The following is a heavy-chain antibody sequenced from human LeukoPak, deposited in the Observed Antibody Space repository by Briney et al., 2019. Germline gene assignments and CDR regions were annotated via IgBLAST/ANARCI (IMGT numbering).Heavy chain of an antibody. D-gene: IGHD5-12*01. Sequence: SETLSLTCAVYGGSFSGYYWSWIRQPPGKGLERIGEINHSGSTNYNPSLKSRVTISVDTSKNQFSLKLNSVTPEDTAVYYCARGGGGYDWWGQGTLVTVSS. CDR2: INHSGST. CDR3: ARGGGGYDW. CDR1: GGSFSGYY. J-gene: IGHJ4*02. V-gene: IGHV4-34*01.